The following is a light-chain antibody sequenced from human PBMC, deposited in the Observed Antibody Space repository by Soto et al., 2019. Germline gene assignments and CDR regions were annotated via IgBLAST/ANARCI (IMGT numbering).Light chain of an antibody. CDR2: ELS. J-gene: IGLJ2*01. CDR3: ASYGGNNNLL. V-gene: IGLV2-8*01. Sequence: QAVVTQPPSASGSPGQSVTISCTGTSSDVGGYNYVSWYQQHPGKAPKLMIFELSRRPSGVPDRFSGSKFGNTASLTVSGLQAEDEADYYCASYGGNNNLLFGGGTQLTVL. CDR1: SSDVGGYNY.